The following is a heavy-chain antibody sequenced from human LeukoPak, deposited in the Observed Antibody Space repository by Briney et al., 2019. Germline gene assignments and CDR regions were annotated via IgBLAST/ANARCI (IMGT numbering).Heavy chain of an antibody. D-gene: IGHD3-22*01. V-gene: IGHV1-2*02. J-gene: IGHJ5*02. CDR2: INPNSGGR. Sequence: ASVKVSCKASGYTFTGYYMHWVGQAPGQGVEWMGWINPNSGGRNYAQKFQGRVTMTRDTSISTAYMELSRLRSDDTAVYYCARDSSGYYNWFDPWGQGTLVTVSS. CDR3: ARDSSGYYNWFDP. CDR1: GYTFTGYY.